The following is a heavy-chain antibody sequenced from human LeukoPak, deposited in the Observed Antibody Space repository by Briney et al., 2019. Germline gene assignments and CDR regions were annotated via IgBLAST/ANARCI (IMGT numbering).Heavy chain of an antibody. J-gene: IGHJ4*02. D-gene: IGHD6-19*01. Sequence: PGGSLRLPCAASGFTVSSYYMSWVRQAPGKGLEWVSVIYSGGGTYYADSVKGRFVISRDNSKNTLYLQMNSLRAEDTAVYYCARRAVADYYFDYWGQGTLVTVSS. CDR1: GFTVSSYY. V-gene: IGHV3-66*04. CDR3: ARRAVADYYFDY. CDR2: IYSGGGT.